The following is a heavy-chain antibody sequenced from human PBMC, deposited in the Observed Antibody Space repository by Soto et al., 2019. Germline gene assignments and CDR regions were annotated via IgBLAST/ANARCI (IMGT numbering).Heavy chain of an antibody. Sequence: EGQLLQSGGDLVQPGGSLRLSCAGSGLTLRSYAMTWIRQTPEKGLEWVSTISGRSAVPSYADFVNGRFTVSRDNSKNTVYLQITSLRPDDTAIYYCAKGGPFTGGFDPWGQGPLVTVSA. J-gene: IGHJ5*02. V-gene: IGHV3-23*01. D-gene: IGHD3-16*01. CDR1: GLTLRSYA. CDR3: AKGGPFTGGFDP. CDR2: ISGRSAVP.